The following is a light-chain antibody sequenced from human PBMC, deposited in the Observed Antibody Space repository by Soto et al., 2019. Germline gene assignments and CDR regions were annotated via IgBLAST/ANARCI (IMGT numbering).Light chain of an antibody. CDR2: EGT. CDR1: ISDVGTYNL. Sequence: QSALTQPASVSGSPGQSITISCTGTISDVGTYNLVSWYQQHPGKAPKFMIYEGTKRPSGVSNRFSGSQSGNTASLTISGLQAEDEADYYCCSYTDSSTWVFGGGTKLTVL. J-gene: IGLJ3*02. CDR3: CSYTDSSTWV. V-gene: IGLV2-23*01.